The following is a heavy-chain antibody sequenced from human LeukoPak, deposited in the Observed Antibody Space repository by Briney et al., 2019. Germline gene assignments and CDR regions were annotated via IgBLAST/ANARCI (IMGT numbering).Heavy chain of an antibody. J-gene: IGHJ4*02. CDR1: GFTFSSYG. CDR3: AQSFGEFDY. Sequence: AGGSLRLSCAASGFTFSSYGMHWVRQALGKGLEWVAVISYDGSNKYYADSVKGRFTISRDNSKNTLYLQMNSLRAEDTAVYYCAQSFGEFDYWGQGTLVTVSS. D-gene: IGHD3-10*01. V-gene: IGHV3-30*18. CDR2: ISYDGSNK.